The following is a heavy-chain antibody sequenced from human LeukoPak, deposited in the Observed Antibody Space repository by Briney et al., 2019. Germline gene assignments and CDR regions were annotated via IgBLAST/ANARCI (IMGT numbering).Heavy chain of an antibody. CDR3: AKVQRAYYDILTGHLDF. CDR2: ISYDGSNK. D-gene: IGHD3-9*01. V-gene: IGHV3-30*18. Sequence: GGSLRLSCVASGFTFSKYGMHWVRQAPGKGLEWLAFISYDGSNKYYADSVKGRFTISRDNSKNTLYLQMNSPGAEDTAVYSCAKVQRAYYDILTGHLDFWGQGTLVTVSS. J-gene: IGHJ4*02. CDR1: GFTFSKYG.